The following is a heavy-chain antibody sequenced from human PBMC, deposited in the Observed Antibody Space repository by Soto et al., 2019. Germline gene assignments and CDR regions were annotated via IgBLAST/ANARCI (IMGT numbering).Heavy chain of an antibody. J-gene: IGHJ1*01. CDR3: ARGGTMIVVVITEYFQH. V-gene: IGHV4-34*01. Sequence: PSETLSLTCAVYGGSFSGYYWSWIRQPPGKGLEWIGEINHSGSTNYNPSLKSRVTISVDTSKNQFSLKLSSVTAADTAVYYCARGGTMIVVVITEYFQHWGQGTPVTVS. D-gene: IGHD3-22*01. CDR1: GGSFSGYY. CDR2: INHSGST.